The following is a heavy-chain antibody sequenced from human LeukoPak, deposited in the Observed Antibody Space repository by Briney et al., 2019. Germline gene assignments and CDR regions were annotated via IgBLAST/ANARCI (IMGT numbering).Heavy chain of an antibody. V-gene: IGHV3-23*01. Sequence: GGSLRLSCAASGFTFSSYDMSWVCQAPGKGLEWVSAISGSGGSTYYADSVKGRFTISRDNSKNTLYLQMNSLRAEDTAVYYCARSGLRAFDIWGQGTMVTVSS. CDR1: GFTFSSYD. CDR3: ARSGLRAFDI. J-gene: IGHJ3*02. CDR2: ISGSGGST. D-gene: IGHD3-10*01.